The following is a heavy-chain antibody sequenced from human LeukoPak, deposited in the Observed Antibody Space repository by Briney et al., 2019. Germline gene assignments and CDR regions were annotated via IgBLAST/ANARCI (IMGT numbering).Heavy chain of an antibody. D-gene: IGHD3-10*01. Sequence: PSETLSLTCTVSGGSISSYYWSWIRQPPGKGLEWIGYIYYSGSTNYNPSLKSRVTISVDTSKNQFSLKLSSVTAADTAVYYCARHDRSGSGSYHDAFDIWGQGKMVTVSS. J-gene: IGHJ3*02. V-gene: IGHV4-59*08. CDR2: IYYSGST. CDR3: ARHDRSGSGSYHDAFDI. CDR1: GGSISSYY.